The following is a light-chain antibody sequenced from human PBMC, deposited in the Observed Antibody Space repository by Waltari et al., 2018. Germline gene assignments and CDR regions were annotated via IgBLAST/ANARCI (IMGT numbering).Light chain of an antibody. CDR1: ILAKKY. CDR3: FSAADNNWV. CDR2: EDS. J-gene: IGLJ3*02. Sequence: SYELKQPSSVSVSPGQTAKILCSGDILAKKYARWFQQKPGQAPLLLIYEDSERPSEIPGRFSGSSSGTTVTLTITGAHVDDEADYYCFSAADNNWVFGGGTKLTVL. V-gene: IGLV3-27*01.